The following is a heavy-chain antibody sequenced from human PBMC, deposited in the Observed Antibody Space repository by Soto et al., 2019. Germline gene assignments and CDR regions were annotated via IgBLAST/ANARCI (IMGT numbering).Heavy chain of an antibody. CDR1: GFTFSSYW. V-gene: IGHV3-7*01. Sequence: GGSLRLSCAASGFTFSSYWMSWVRQAPGKGLEWVANIKQDGSEKYYVDSVKGRFTISRDNAKNSLYLQMNSLRAEDTAVYYCARDVREWFGELVYGMDVWGQGTPVTVSS. CDR3: ARDVREWFGELVYGMDV. CDR2: IKQDGSEK. J-gene: IGHJ6*02. D-gene: IGHD3-10*01.